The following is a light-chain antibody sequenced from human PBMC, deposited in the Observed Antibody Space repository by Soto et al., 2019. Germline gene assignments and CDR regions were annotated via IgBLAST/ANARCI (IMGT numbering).Light chain of an antibody. CDR2: STN. Sequence: QTVVTQEPSLTVSPGGTVPLTCASSTGAVTSGYYPNWFQQKPGQAPRALIYSTNNKHSWTPARFSGSLLGDKAALTLSGVQPEDEAEYYCLLSCGGTWVFGGGTKLTVL. J-gene: IGLJ3*02. CDR1: TGAVTSGYY. V-gene: IGLV7-43*01. CDR3: LLSCGGTWV.